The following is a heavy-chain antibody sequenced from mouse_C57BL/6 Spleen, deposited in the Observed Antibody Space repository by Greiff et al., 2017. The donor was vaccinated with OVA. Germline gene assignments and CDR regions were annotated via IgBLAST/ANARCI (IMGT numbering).Heavy chain of an antibody. CDR2: IDPENGDT. D-gene: IGHD2-2*01. CDR1: GFNIKDDY. CDR3: TTGGYDAGLAY. Sequence: VQLKQSGAELVRPGASVKLSCTASGFNIKDDYMHWVKQRPEQGLEWIGWIDPENGDTEYASKFQGKATITADTSSNTAYLQLSSLTSEDTAVYYCTTGGYDAGLAYWGQGTLVTVSA. J-gene: IGHJ3*01. V-gene: IGHV14-4*01.